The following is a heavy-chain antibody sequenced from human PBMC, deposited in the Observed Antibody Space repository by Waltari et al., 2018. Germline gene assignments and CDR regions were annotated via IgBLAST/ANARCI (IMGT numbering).Heavy chain of an antibody. V-gene: IGHV4-38-2*01. J-gene: IGHJ4*02. CDR1: GYSISSGSYY. CDR3: ARVDNSGTYRGVDY. D-gene: IGHD3-10*01. Sequence: QVQLQESGPGLVKPSETLSLICGVSGYSISSGSYYWGWIRQPPGKGLEWIGSISLSGNTYYNPSLKSRVTISVDTSENQFSLKVTSVTAADTAAYCCARVDNSGTYRGVDYWGQGTLVIVSS. CDR2: ISLSGNT.